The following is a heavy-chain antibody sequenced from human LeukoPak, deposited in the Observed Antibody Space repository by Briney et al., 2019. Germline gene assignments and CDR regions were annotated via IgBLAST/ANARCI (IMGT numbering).Heavy chain of an antibody. D-gene: IGHD2-15*01. J-gene: IGHJ3*02. CDR3: ARRGYCSGGSCWDAFDI. Sequence: PGESLKISCKGSGYSFTSYWIGWVRQMPGKGLEWMGIIYPGDSDTRYSPSFQGQVTISADKSISTAYLRWSSLKASDTAMYYCARRGYCSGGSCWDAFDIWGQGTMVTVSS. CDR2: IYPGDSDT. CDR1: GYSFTSYW. V-gene: IGHV5-51*01.